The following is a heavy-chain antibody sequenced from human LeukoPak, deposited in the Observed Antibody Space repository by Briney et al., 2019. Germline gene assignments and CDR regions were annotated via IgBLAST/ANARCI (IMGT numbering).Heavy chain of an antibody. CDR1: GYTFTSYG. CDR3: ARDWDYGGKSGYNWFDP. J-gene: IGHJ5*02. V-gene: IGHV1-18*01. D-gene: IGHD4-23*01. CDR2: ISAYNGNT. Sequence: ASVKVSCKASGYTFTSYGISWVRQAPGQGLEWMGWISAYNGNTNHAQKFQGRVTMTTDTSTTTAYMELRSLRSDDTAVYYCARDWDYGGKSGYNWFDPWGQGTLVTVSP.